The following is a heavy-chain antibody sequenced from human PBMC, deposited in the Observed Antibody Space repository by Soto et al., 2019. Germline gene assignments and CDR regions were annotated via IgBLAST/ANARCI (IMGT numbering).Heavy chain of an antibody. CDR1: GFTFSSYA. CDR2: ISGSGGST. D-gene: IGHD5-12*01. V-gene: IGHV3-23*01. J-gene: IGHJ5*02. Sequence: GGSLRLSCAASGFTFSSYAMSWVRQAPGKGLEWVSAISGSGGSTYYADSGKGRFTISRDNSKNTLYLQMNSMRAEDTAVYYCAKGAVKEGITDSGYDYDWFDPWGQGTLVTVSS. CDR3: AKGAVKEGITDSGYDYDWFDP.